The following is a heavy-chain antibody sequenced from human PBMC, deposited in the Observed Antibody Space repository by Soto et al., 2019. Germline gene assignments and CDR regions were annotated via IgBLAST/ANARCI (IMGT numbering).Heavy chain of an antibody. CDR1: GFTFSSYG. Sequence: QVQLVESGGGVVQPGRSLRLSCAASGFTFSSYGMHWVRQAPGKGLEWVAVIWYDGSNKYYADSVKGRFTISRDNSKNTLYLQMNSLRAEDTAVYYCARDGWEKAVAEWTFPRFDYWVQGTLVTVSS. V-gene: IGHV3-33*01. CDR3: ARDGWEKAVAEWTFPRFDY. D-gene: IGHD6-19*01. CDR2: IWYDGSNK. J-gene: IGHJ4*02.